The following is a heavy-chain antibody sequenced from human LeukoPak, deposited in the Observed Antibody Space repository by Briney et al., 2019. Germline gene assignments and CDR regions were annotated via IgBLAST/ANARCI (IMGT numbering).Heavy chain of an antibody. CDR3: TAYRYSYGSTGYSYFDF. CDR1: GLTFGNAW. D-gene: IGHD3-22*01. Sequence: GGSRTLSCAASGLTFGNAWMSWVRQAPGKGLEWVARILSETSGGTGDYAAPVRGRFTISRDDSRSTLYLQMNSLKTEDTAQYYCTAYRYSYGSTGYSYFDFWGQGTLVTVSS. V-gene: IGHV3-15*01. CDR2: ILSETSGGTG. J-gene: IGHJ4*02.